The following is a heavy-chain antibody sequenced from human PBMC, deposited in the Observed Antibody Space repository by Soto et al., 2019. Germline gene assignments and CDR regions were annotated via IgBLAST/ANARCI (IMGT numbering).Heavy chain of an antibody. CDR2: VYHSGST. Sequence: PSETLSLTCSVSGGSISSFYWSWIRQSPGKGLEWIGYVYHSGSTNYNPSLKSRVTMSLDTSKNQFSLKLSSVTAADTAVYYCARIHPGDYDFWSGYLDYWGQGTLVTVSS. D-gene: IGHD3-3*01. V-gene: IGHV4-59*01. CDR1: GGSISSFY. J-gene: IGHJ4*02. CDR3: ARIHPGDYDFWSGYLDY.